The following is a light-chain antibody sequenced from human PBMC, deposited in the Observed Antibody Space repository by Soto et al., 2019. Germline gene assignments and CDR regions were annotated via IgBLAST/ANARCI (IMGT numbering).Light chain of an antibody. CDR1: QSVGRS. CDR2: DAS. CDR3: QYRSDWPHI. Sequence: EIVLTQSPATLSLSPGETATLSCRASQSVGRSLAWYQQRPGQAPRLLIYDASHRATGIPARFSGSGSGTHFTLTVGSLESEDFAVYYCQYRSDWPHIFGGGTKVELK. J-gene: IGKJ4*01. V-gene: IGKV3-11*01.